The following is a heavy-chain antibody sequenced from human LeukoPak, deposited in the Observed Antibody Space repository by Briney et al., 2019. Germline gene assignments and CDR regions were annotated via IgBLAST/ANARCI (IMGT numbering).Heavy chain of an antibody. Sequence: ASVKVSSKVSGYTLTESSMHWVRQAPGKGLEWMGGFDPEDGETIYAQKFQGRVTMTEDTSTDTAYMELSSLRSEDTAVYYCATALGYSYGYFDYWGQGTLVTVSS. V-gene: IGHV1-24*01. CDR3: ATALGYSYGYFDY. J-gene: IGHJ4*02. CDR2: FDPEDGET. D-gene: IGHD5-18*01. CDR1: GYTLTESS.